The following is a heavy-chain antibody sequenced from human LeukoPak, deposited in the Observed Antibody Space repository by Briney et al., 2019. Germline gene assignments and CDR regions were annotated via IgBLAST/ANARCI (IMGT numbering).Heavy chain of an antibody. D-gene: IGHD6-19*01. J-gene: IGHJ4*02. Sequence: GGSLRLSCAASGFTVSNNYVSWVRQAPGRGLEWVSVFYSGGSTYYADSVKGRFTLSRDNVKNTLYLQMNDLKVEDTAMYYCARVDQWLQFDYWGPGTVVTVSS. CDR3: ARVDQWLQFDY. CDR2: FYSGGST. CDR1: GFTVSNNY. V-gene: IGHV3-53*01.